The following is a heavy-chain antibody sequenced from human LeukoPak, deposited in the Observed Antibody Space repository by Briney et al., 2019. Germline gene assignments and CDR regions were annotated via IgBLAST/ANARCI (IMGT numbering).Heavy chain of an antibody. D-gene: IGHD3-22*01. V-gene: IGHV4-59*01. Sequence: PSETLSLTCTVSHGSIRGYYWSWIRQPPGKGLEWIGFIHYSGSTNYTPSLKSRVTISVDTSKNQFSLKLTSVTAADTAVYYCARLRYYYDPSGYYGENYYGLDVWAQGTTVTVSS. CDR2: IHYSGST. CDR1: HGSIRGYY. J-gene: IGHJ6*02. CDR3: ARLRYYYDPSGYYGENYYGLDV.